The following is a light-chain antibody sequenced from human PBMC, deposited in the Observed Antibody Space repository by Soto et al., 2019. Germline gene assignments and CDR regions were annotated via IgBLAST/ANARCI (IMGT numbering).Light chain of an antibody. J-gene: IGLJ1*01. CDR1: SSDLAIYNY. CDR3: SSYTDSSNYV. Sequence: QSALTQPASVSGSPGQSITISCTGTSSDLAIYNYVSWYQQQPGKAPKLIIYQVTNRPSGVSNRFSGSRSGNTASRTISGLQAEDEADYYCSSYTDSSNYVFGPGTKVTVL. V-gene: IGLV2-14*01. CDR2: QVT.